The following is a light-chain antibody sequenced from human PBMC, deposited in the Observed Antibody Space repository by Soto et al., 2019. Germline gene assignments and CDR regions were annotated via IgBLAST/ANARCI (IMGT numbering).Light chain of an antibody. CDR3: CSYAGSSTFV. Sequence: QSALTQSASVSGSPGQSITFSCTGSSSDVGSSNLVSWYQQHPGKAPKLLIYEGTRRPSGVSNRFSGSKSGSTASLTISGLQAEDEADYYCCSYAGSSTFVFGTGTKVT. CDR2: EGT. CDR1: SSDVGSSNL. J-gene: IGLJ1*01. V-gene: IGLV2-23*01.